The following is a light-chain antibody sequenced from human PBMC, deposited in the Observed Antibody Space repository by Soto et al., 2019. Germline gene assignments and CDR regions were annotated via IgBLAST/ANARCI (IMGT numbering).Light chain of an antibody. Sequence: EIVLTQSPGTLSLSPGERATLSCRASQSVSGGYLAWYQQKAGQAPRLLIYDASSRATGIPDRFSGRGSGTEFTLTICSLQSEDFAVYYCQQCNNWPPITFVQGTRLETK. V-gene: IGKV3D-20*02. CDR2: DAS. CDR3: QQCNNWPPIT. CDR1: QSVSGGY. J-gene: IGKJ5*01.